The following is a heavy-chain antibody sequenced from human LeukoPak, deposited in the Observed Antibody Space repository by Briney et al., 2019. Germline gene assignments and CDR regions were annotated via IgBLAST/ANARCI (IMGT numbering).Heavy chain of an antibody. CDR3: AKDHRPHDGHGMDV. D-gene: IGHD6-6*01. J-gene: IGHJ6*02. Sequence: HPGGSLRLSCAASGFTFSNYGMHWVRQAPGKGLEWVAIISYDGSNKYYADSVKGRFTISRDNSKNTLYLQMNSLRAEDTAVYYCAKDHRPHDGHGMDVWGQGTTVIVSS. CDR1: GFTFSNYG. V-gene: IGHV3-30*18. CDR2: ISYDGSNK.